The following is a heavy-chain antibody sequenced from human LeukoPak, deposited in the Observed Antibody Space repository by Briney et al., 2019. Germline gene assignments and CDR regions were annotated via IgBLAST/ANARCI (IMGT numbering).Heavy chain of an antibody. CDR2: IYISGST. Sequence: PSQTLSLTCTVSGVSISSAGYYWSWIRQPAGKGLEWIGRIYISGSTNYKSSLKSRVTISLDTSKNQFSLKLSSVTAADTAVYYCAREREGPYGYLDYWGQGTLVIVSS. D-gene: IGHD4-17*01. CDR3: AREREGPYGYLDY. V-gene: IGHV4-61*02. J-gene: IGHJ4*02. CDR1: GVSISSAGYY.